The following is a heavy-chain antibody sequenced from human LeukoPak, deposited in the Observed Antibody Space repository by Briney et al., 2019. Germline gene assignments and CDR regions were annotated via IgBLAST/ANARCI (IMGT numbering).Heavy chain of an antibody. V-gene: IGHV3-23*01. Sequence: GGSLRLSCAASGFTFSNYAMSWVRQAPGKGLEWVSSISVSGGNTYYADSVKGRFTISRDNSKNTQYLQMNSLTAGDTALYYCATKQWLVRGWFDPWGQGTLVTVSS. D-gene: IGHD6-19*01. CDR2: ISVSGGNT. J-gene: IGHJ5*02. CDR3: ATKQWLVRGWFDP. CDR1: GFTFSNYA.